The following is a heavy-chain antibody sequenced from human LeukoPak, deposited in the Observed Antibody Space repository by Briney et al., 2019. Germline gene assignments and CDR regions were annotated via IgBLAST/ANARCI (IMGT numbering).Heavy chain of an antibody. CDR1: GGSFSGYY. D-gene: IGHD3-10*01. J-gene: IGHJ4*02. V-gene: IGHV4-34*01. Sequence: SETLSLTCAVYGGSFSGYYWRWIRQPPGKGREWIGEIIHSGSYNYNPSLKSRVTISVDTSKTQFSLKLSSVTAADTAVYYCARGRGLLLWFGELLQNRGCSFDYWGQGTLVTVSS. CDR2: IIHSGSY. CDR3: ARGRGLLLWFGELLQNRGCSFDY.